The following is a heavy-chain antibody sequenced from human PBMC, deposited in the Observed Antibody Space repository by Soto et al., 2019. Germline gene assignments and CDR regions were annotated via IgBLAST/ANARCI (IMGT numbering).Heavy chain of an antibody. CDR3: ARSFGWYAIDH. J-gene: IGHJ4*02. Sequence: QMQLQESGPGLVKPSEPLSLTCAVSSASIITEQRWTWVRQPPGKGLEWIGEIHHSGSTNNNPSLRSRVTMSVDKSKNQFSLNLNYVTAADTALYYCARSFGWYAIDHWGQGTLVIVSS. CDR1: SASIITEQR. V-gene: IGHV4-4*02. D-gene: IGHD6-19*01. CDR2: IHHSGST.